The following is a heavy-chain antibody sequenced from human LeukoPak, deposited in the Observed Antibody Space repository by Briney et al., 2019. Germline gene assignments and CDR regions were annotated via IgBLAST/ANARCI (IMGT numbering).Heavy chain of an antibody. D-gene: IGHD5-12*01. V-gene: IGHV3-48*03. CDR1: GFTFSSYE. Sequence: GGSLRLSCVASGFTFSSYEMNWVRQTPGKGLEWVSYIRSSGTPISYADSVKGRFTISRDNAKNSLYLQMNNLRAEDTAVYYCARDGFSFADAFDAWGQGTLVTVSS. J-gene: IGHJ3*01. CDR2: IRSSGTPI. CDR3: ARDGFSFADAFDA.